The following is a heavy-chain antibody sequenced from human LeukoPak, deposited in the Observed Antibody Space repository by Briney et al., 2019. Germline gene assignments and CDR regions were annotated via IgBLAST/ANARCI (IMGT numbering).Heavy chain of an antibody. CDR3: ARDYYDSSGHFDY. CDR1: GITFSGYS. CDR2: MTTSGNTI. V-gene: IGHV3-48*01. J-gene: IGHJ4*02. D-gene: IGHD3-22*01. Sequence: GGSLRLSCVVSGITFSGYSMIWVRQAPGKGLEWLSFMTTSGNTIFYADSVKGRFTISRDNSRNTLYLQMNSLRAEDTAVYYCARDYYDSSGHFDYWGQGTLVTVSS.